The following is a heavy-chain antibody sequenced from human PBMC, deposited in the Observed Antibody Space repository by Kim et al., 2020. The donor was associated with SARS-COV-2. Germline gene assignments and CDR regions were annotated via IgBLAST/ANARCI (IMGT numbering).Heavy chain of an antibody. CDR2: INAGNGNT. CDR1: GYTFTSYA. CDR3: ASDPGWGYDILTGYYKVVPDY. V-gene: IGHV1-3*01. J-gene: IGHJ4*02. Sequence: ASVKVSCKASGYTFTSYAMHWVRQAPGQRLEWMGWINAGNGNTKYSQKFQGRVTITRDTSASTAYMELSSLRSEDTAVYYCASDPGWGYDILTGYYKVVPDYWGQGTLVTVSS. D-gene: IGHD3-9*01.